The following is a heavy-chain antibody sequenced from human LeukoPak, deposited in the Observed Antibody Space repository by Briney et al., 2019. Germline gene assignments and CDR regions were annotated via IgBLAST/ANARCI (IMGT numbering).Heavy chain of an antibody. CDR3: ARDLNYGYRIDY. CDR1: GFTFSDYY. V-gene: IGHV3-11*04. Sequence: PGGSLRLSCAASGFTFSDYYMSWIRQAPGKGLEWVSYISSSGSAIYYADSVKGRFTISRDNAKNSLYLQMNSLRAEDTAVYYCARDLNYGYRIDYWGQGTLVTVSS. CDR2: ISSSGSAI. J-gene: IGHJ4*02. D-gene: IGHD5-18*01.